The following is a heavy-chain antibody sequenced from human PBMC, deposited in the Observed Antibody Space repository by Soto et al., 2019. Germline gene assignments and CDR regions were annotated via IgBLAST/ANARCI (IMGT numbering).Heavy chain of an antibody. CDR3: ARAAGVVDGDDY. CDR1: GYIFINYG. Sequence: QVQLVQSGAEVKKPGASVKVSCKASGYIFINYGIIWVRQAPGQGLEWMGWINSYNGNTNSAQKVQSRVTMTTDPSTNTAYMELRSLTAEDTAVYYCARAAGVVDGDDYWGQGTLVTVSS. D-gene: IGHD3-10*01. J-gene: IGHJ4*02. V-gene: IGHV1-18*01. CDR2: INSYNGNT.